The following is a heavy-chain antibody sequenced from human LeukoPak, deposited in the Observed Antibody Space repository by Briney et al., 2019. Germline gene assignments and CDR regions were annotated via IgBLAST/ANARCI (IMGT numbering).Heavy chain of an antibody. CDR3: ARLYSSSLGRVFDY. CDR1: GGSISSYY. D-gene: IGHD6-13*01. V-gene: IGHV4-59*01. Sequence: SETLSLTCTVSGGSISSYYWSWIRPPPGKGLEWIGYISYSGSTNYNPSLKSRVTISVDTSKNQFSLKLSSVTAADTAIYYCARLYSSSLGRVFDYWGQGTLVTVSS. J-gene: IGHJ4*02. CDR2: ISYSGST.